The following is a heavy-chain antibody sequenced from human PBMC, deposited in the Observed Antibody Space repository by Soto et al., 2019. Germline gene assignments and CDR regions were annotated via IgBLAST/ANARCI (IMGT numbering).Heavy chain of an antibody. CDR1: GFTFNNYA. J-gene: IGHJ4*02. D-gene: IGHD5-18*01. CDR2: ISATGGST. V-gene: IGHV3-23*01. CDR3: ARDRLAANFDY. Sequence: EVQVLDSGGGLVQPGGSLRLSCAASGFTFNNYAMNWVRQAPGKGLEWVATISATGGSTYYADSVKGRFTITRDKSKNTLYLQMNGLRVEDTAVYYCARDRLAANFDYWGQGTQVTVSS.